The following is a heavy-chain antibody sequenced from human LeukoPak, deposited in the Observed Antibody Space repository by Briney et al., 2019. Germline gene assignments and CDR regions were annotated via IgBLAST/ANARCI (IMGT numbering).Heavy chain of an antibody. J-gene: IGHJ4*02. D-gene: IGHD6-25*01. Sequence: SETLSLTCTVSGGSISCSSYFWGWIRQPPGKGLEWIGTIYYSGRTYYNPSLKSRVTISVDTSKNQFSLKLSSVTAADTAVYYCARLGPGPIAAYYFDYWGQGTLVTVSS. CDR2: IYYSGRT. CDR3: ARLGPGPIAAYYFDY. CDR1: GGSISCSSYF. V-gene: IGHV4-39*07.